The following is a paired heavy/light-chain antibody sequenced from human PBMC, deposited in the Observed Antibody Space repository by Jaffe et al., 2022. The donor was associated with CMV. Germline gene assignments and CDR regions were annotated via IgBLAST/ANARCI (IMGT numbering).Heavy chain of an antibody. J-gene: IGHJ4*02. V-gene: IGHV1-18*01. Sequence: QVQLVQSGAEVKKPGASVKVSCEASGYGFRNYGITWVRQAPGQGLEWMGWINAYSGITNYAQKFQGRVSMTTDTSTRTAYMELRSLRADDTAVYYCARVSKLELVFAVDYWGQGTLVTVSA. CDR1: GYGFRNYG. D-gene: IGHD1-7*01. CDR3: ARVSKLELVFAVDY. CDR2: INAYSGIT.
Light chain of an antibody. CDR3: QSYDFSTMV. Sequence: NFMLTQPHSVSESPGKTVTISCTRSSGTIASSYVQWYQQRPGSAPTTVIYEDNQRPSGVPDRFSGSIDSSSNSASLTISGLRTEDEADYYCQSYDFSTMVFGGGTRLTVL. CDR2: EDN. J-gene: IGLJ2*01. V-gene: IGLV6-57*04. CDR1: SGTIASSY.